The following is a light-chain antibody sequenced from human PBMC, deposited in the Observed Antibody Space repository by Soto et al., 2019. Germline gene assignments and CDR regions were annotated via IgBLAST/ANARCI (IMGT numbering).Light chain of an antibody. CDR3: FSTAAGGTWL. CDR1: TSDVGSDNR. V-gene: IGLV2-23*01. J-gene: IGLJ2*01. CDR2: EDV. Sequence: QSALAQPASVSGSPGQSITISCTGTTSDVGSDNRVSWYQQYAGKAPRLMIYEDVKRPSGVFNRFSGSKSGNTASLTISGLESEDEADYYCFSTAAGGTWLFGGGTRSPS.